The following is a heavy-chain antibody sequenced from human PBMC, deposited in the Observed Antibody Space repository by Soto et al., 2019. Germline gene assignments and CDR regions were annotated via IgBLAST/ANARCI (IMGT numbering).Heavy chain of an antibody. CDR1: GGSISSYY. J-gene: IGHJ4*02. CDR3: AIRWGYAFVY. D-gene: IGHD5-12*01. Sequence: QLQLQESGPGLVKPSETLSLTCTVSGGSISSYYWGWIRRPPGKGLEWIGSIYYSGSTYYNPSLKSRVTISVDKSKRQLSLSMSSVTAADTAVYYCAIRWGYAFVYWGKGTLVTVSS. CDR2: IYYSGST. V-gene: IGHV4-39*01.